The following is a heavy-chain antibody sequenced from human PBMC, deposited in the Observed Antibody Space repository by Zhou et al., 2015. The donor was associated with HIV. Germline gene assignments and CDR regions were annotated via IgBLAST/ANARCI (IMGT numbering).Heavy chain of an antibody. CDR3: ARETGVLRFLEWLSTRSYYGMDV. Sequence: QVQLVQSGAEVKKPGSSVKVSCKASGGTFSSYAISWVRQAPGQGLEWMGGIIPIFGTANYAQKFQGRVTITADESTSTAYMELSSLRSEDTAVYYCARETGVLRFLEWLSTRSYYGMDVWGQGTTVTVSS. J-gene: IGHJ6*02. V-gene: IGHV1-69*01. D-gene: IGHD3-3*01. CDR1: GGTFSSYA. CDR2: IIPIFGTA.